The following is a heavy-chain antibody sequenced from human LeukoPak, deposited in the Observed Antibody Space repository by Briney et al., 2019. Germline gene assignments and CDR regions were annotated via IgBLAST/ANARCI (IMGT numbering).Heavy chain of an antibody. CDR2: TYYRSNWYY. Sequence: SQTLSLTCAICGDSFSSSSASWNWIRQSPSRGLEWLGRTYYRSNWYYDYAVSVKSRIIIKSDTSKNQISLQLNAMTPEDTAVYYCARDQDNWLVLWARGTLVSVSS. CDR3: ARDQDNWLVL. CDR1: GDSFSSSSAS. V-gene: IGHV6-1*01. J-gene: IGHJ5*02.